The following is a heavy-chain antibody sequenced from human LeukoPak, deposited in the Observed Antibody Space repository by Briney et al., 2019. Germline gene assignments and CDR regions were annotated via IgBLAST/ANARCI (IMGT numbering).Heavy chain of an antibody. V-gene: IGHV3-53*01. CDR2: ISNDGDT. CDR3: ARGVSADTAMEDYYYYMDV. D-gene: IGHD5-18*01. CDR1: GFTVSSNY. Sequence: PGGSLRLSCAASGFTVSSNYMSWVRQGPGKGLECVSVISNDGDTYYADSVKGRFTISSDTSKNTVSLQMNSLRAEDTAVYYCARGVSADTAMEDYYYYMDVWGKGTTVTVSS. J-gene: IGHJ6*03.